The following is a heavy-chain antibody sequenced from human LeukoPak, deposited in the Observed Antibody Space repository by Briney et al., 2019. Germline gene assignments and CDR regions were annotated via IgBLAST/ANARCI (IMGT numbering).Heavy chain of an antibody. J-gene: IGHJ2*01. Sequence: PGGSLRLSCAASGFTVSSNYMNWVRQAPGKGLEWVSVIYTGGNTYHADSVKGRFTISRDNARNSLYLQMKSLRAEDTAVYYCARTPSIVGYTSRELGHWYFDLWGRGTPVTVSS. CDR2: IYTGGNT. CDR1: GFTVSSNY. D-gene: IGHD6-13*01. V-gene: IGHV3-66*01. CDR3: ARTPSIVGYTSRELGHWYFDL.